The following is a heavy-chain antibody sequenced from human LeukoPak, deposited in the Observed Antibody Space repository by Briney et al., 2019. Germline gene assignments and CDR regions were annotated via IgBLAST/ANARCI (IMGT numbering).Heavy chain of an antibody. CDR1: GFTFSSYA. CDR2: ISGSGGST. V-gene: IGHV3-23*01. CDR3: AKGFYVSGSSNFDY. Sequence: PGGSLRLSCAASGFTFSSYAMSWVRQAPGKGLEWVSAISGSGGSTYYADSVKGRFTISRDNSKNMLYLQMNSLRAEDTAVYYCAKGFYVSGSSNFDYWGQGTLVIVSS. J-gene: IGHJ4*02. D-gene: IGHD3-10*01.